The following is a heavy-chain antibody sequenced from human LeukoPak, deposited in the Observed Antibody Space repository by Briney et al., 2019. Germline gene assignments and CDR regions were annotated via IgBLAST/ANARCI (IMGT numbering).Heavy chain of an antibody. CDR3: ARGPHSGSYYFDH. Sequence: ASVKVSCKASGGTFSSYAISWVRQAPGQGLEWMGRIIPIFGTANYAQKFQGRVTITTDESTSTAYMELSSLRSEDTAVYYCARGPHSGSYYFDHWGQGTLVTVSS. J-gene: IGHJ4*02. CDR2: IIPIFGTA. CDR1: GGTFSSYA. V-gene: IGHV1-69*05. D-gene: IGHD1-26*01.